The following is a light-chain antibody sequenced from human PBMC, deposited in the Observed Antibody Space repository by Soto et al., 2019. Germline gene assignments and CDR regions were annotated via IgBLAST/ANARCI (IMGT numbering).Light chain of an antibody. Sequence: QSALTQPASVSGSPGQSITISCTGTNIDIGSYNSVSWYQQHPGKAPKLMIFDVSERPSGVSSRFSGSKSGTTASLTISGLRTEDEADYYCSSYTTSSTVIFGAGTKLTVL. CDR1: NIDIGSYNS. CDR2: DVS. V-gene: IGLV2-14*03. CDR3: SSYTTSSTVI. J-gene: IGLJ2*01.